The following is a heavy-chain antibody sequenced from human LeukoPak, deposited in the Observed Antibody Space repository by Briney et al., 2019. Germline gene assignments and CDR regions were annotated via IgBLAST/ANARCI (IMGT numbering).Heavy chain of an antibody. CDR2: MNPNSGNT. Sequence: ASVKVSCKASGYTFTSYDINWVRQATGQGLEWMGWMNPNSGNTGYAQKFQGRVTMTRNTSISTAYMGLSSLRSEDTAVYYCARAMVRGVIRGGNWFDPWGQGTLVTVSS. J-gene: IGHJ5*02. D-gene: IGHD3-10*01. CDR3: ARAMVRGVIRGGNWFDP. V-gene: IGHV1-8*01. CDR1: GYTFTSYD.